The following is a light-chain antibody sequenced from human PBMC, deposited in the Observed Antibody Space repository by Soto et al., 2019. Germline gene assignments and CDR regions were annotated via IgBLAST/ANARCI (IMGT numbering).Light chain of an antibody. CDR3: QQRSNWPIT. CDR2: DAS. J-gene: IGKJ5*01. V-gene: IGKV3-11*01. CDR1: QSVSSS. Sequence: DIVLTQSPATLSLSPGERATLSCRASQSVSSSLARYQQKPGQAPRLLIYDASNRATGIPARFSGSGSGTDFTLIISSLEPEDFAVYYCQQRSNWPITFGQGTRLETK.